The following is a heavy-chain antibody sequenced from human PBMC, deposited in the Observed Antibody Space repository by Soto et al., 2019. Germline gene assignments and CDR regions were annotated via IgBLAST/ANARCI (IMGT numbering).Heavy chain of an antibody. CDR1: GGSFSGYY. J-gene: IGHJ6*02. V-gene: IGHV4-34*01. Sequence: QVQLQQWGAGLLKPSETLSLTCAVYGGSFSGYYWSWIRQPPGKGLEWIGEINHSGSTNYNPSLKSRVTISVDTSKNQISLKLSSVTAADTAVYYCARGGYYGMDVWGQGTTVTVSS. CDR3: ARGGYYGMDV. CDR2: INHSGST.